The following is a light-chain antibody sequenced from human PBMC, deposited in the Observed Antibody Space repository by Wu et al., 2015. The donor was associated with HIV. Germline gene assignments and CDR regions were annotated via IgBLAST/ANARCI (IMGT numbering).Light chain of an antibody. J-gene: IGKJ2*03. V-gene: IGKV3D-20*02. CDR2: AAS. CDR1: QRISSSY. Sequence: EIVLTQSPGTLSLSPGQRATLSCRASQRISSSYLAWYQQKPGQAPRLLIYAASTRATGIPDRFSGSGSGTDFTLTISRLEPEDFAVYYCQQRSNWPYSFGQGTKLEIK. CDR3: QQRSNWPYS.